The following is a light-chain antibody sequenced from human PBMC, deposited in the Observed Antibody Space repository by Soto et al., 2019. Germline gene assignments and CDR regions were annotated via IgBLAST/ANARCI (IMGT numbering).Light chain of an antibody. CDR1: QSVSKY. Sequence: DIVLTQSPGTLALSPGEGATLSCRASQSVSKYLAWYQQKPGQAPRLLIYGASSRATGIPDSFSGSGSGTNFTLTISRLKPEDFAVYYCQQYGGSPQTFGQGTKV. V-gene: IGKV3-20*01. CDR3: QQYGGSPQT. J-gene: IGKJ1*01. CDR2: GAS.